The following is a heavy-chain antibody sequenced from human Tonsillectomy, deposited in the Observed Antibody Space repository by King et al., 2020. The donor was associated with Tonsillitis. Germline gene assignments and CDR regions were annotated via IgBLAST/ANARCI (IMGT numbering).Heavy chain of an antibody. CDR2: INHSGST. V-gene: IGHV4-34*01. CDR1: GGSFSGYY. D-gene: IGHD4-23*01. J-gene: IGHJ3*02. CDR3: ARGNTDDYGGTDAFDI. Sequence: VQLQQWGAGLLKPSETLSLTCAVYGGSFSGYYWSWIRQPPGKGLEWIGEINHSGSTNYNPSLKSRVTISVDTSKNQFSLKLSSVTAADTAVYYCARGNTDDYGGTDAFDIWGQGTMVTVSS.